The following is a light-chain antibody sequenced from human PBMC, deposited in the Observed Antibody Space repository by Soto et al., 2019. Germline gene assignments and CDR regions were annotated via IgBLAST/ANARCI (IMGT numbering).Light chain of an antibody. CDR1: QVISNY. J-gene: IGKJ4*01. Sequence: EIQMTQSPSSLSASVGDRVTITCRASQVISNYLAWYQQKPGKVPTLLIYAASTIKSGVPSRFSGSGSGTDFTLTISSLQPEDVSTYYCQKYNRAPLTFGGGTKVEIK. CDR2: AAS. CDR3: QKYNRAPLT. V-gene: IGKV1-27*01.